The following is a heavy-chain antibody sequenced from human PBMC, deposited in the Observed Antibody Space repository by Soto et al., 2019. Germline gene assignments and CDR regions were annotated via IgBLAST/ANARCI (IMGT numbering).Heavy chain of an antibody. CDR2: TRNDGSNT. Sequence: QVQLVESGGGVVQPGRSLRLSCAASGFNFRGYGMHWVRQAPGKGLEWVAITRNDGSNTYYADSVRGRFTISRDNSKNTLYLQMNSLRVEDTAVYYCARDGVGTTTYFGYFDYWGQGTPITVSS. CDR1: GFNFRGYG. V-gene: IGHV3-33*01. CDR3: ARDGVGTTTYFGYFDY. J-gene: IGHJ4*02. D-gene: IGHD1-26*01.